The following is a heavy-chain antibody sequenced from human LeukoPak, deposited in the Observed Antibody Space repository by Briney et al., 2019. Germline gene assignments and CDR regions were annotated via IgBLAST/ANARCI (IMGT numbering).Heavy chain of an antibody. V-gene: IGHV4-59*01. CDR2: IYYSGST. CDR3: ARGGTLSYCTNGVYAPGGYYYYGMDV. CDR1: GGSISSYY. J-gene: IGHJ6*02. Sequence: SETLSLTCTVSGGSISSYYWSWIRQPPGKGLEWIGYIYYSGSTNYNPSLKSRVTISVDTSKNQFSLKLSSVTAADTAVYYCARGGTLSYCTNGVYAPGGYYYYGMDVWGQGTTVTVSS. D-gene: IGHD2-8*01.